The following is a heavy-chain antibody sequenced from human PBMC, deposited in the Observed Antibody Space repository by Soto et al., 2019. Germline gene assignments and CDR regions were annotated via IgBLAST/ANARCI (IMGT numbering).Heavy chain of an antibody. D-gene: IGHD2-2*01. Sequence: QVQLQESGPGLVKPSETLSLTCTVSGGSVNSGSYYWTWIRQPPGKGLEWIGYLYYNTNTNYNPSLKSRVTISVDTAKNQFSLKLCSVTAADTAVYYCARTYCTTTSCQAHGMDVGGQGTTVTVSS. CDR2: LYYNTNT. CDR3: ARTYCTTTSCQAHGMDV. J-gene: IGHJ6*02. CDR1: GGSVNSGSYY. V-gene: IGHV4-61*01.